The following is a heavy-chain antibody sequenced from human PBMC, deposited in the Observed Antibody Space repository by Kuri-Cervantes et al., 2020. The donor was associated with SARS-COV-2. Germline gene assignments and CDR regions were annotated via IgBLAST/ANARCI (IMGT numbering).Heavy chain of an antibody. V-gene: IGHV4-30-2*01. J-gene: IGHJ4*02. CDR3: ARAFAGYSSGKGSLDY. CDR1: GGSISSGGYS. CDR2: IYHSGST. D-gene: IGHD6-19*01. Sequence: SETLSLTCAVSGGSISSGGYSWSWIRQPPGKGLEWIGYIYHSGSTNYNPSLKSRVTISVDTSKNQFSLKLSSVTAADTAVYYCARAFAGYSSGKGSLDYWGQGTQVTVSS.